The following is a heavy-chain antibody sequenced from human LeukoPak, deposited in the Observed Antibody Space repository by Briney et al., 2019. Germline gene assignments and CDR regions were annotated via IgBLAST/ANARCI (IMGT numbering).Heavy chain of an antibody. J-gene: IGHJ4*02. Sequence: GGSLRLSCAASGFTVSSNYMSWVRQAPGKGLEWVSVIYSGGSTYYADSVKGRFTISRHNSKNTLYLQMNSLRAEDTAVYYCAKVFYSSRPYHFDYWGQGTLVTVSS. CDR3: AKVFYSSRPYHFDY. V-gene: IGHV3-53*04. CDR2: IYSGGST. D-gene: IGHD6-13*01. CDR1: GFTVSSNY.